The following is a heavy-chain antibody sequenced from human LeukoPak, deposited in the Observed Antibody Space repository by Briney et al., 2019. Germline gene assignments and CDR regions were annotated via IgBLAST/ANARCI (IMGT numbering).Heavy chain of an antibody. CDR1: GDSISSSTYY. CDR3: ARHGGPCSNSFQLPLDY. D-gene: IGHD2-2*01. V-gene: IGHV4-39*01. Sequence: SETLSLTCTVSGDSISSSTYYWGWIRQPPGKGLEWIGSIFYSGSTYYNPSLKSRVTISVDTSKNQFSLKLRSVTAADTAVYYCARHGGPCSNSFQLPLDYWGQGTLVTVSS. J-gene: IGHJ4*02. CDR2: IFYSGST.